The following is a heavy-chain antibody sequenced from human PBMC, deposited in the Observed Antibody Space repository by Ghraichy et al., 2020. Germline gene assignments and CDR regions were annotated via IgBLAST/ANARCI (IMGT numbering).Heavy chain of an antibody. CDR3: ARLPYYDFWSRYESAYNWFDP. Sequence: SETLSLTCTVSGGSISSSSYYWGWIRQPPGKGLEWIGSIYYSGSTYYNPSLKSRVTISVDTSKNQFSLKLSSVTAADTAVYYCARLPYYDFWSRYESAYNWFDPWGQGTLVTVSS. CDR1: GGSISSSSYY. J-gene: IGHJ5*02. V-gene: IGHV4-39*01. D-gene: IGHD3-3*01. CDR2: IYYSGST.